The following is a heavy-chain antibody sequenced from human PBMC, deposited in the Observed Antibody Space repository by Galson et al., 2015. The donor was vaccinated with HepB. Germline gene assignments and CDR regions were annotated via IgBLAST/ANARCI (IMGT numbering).Heavy chain of an antibody. J-gene: IGHJ2*01. Sequence: SETLSLTCTVAGGSTSSNDFYWGWLRQHPGKGLEWIGSVSYSGSTYHSPSLKGRVTIFLDTSKNQFSLKLSSVTAADTAVYYCASHKALRSMIIGDWYFDLWGRGTLVTVSS. CDR3: ASHKALRSMIIGDWYFDL. V-gene: IGHV4-39*01. D-gene: IGHD3-22*01. CDR2: VSYSGST. CDR1: GGSTSSNDFY.